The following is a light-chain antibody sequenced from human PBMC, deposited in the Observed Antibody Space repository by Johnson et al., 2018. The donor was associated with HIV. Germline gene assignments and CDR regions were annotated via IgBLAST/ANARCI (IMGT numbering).Light chain of an antibody. CDR1: SSNIGNNY. CDR2: EDN. CDR3: GTWDSGLGAVYV. V-gene: IGLV1-51*02. J-gene: IGLJ1*01. Sequence: QSVLTQPPSVSAAPGQKVTISCSGSSSNIGNNYVSWYRQLPGTAPKLLIYEDNKRPSGIPDRLSGSKSGTSATLGITGLQTGDEADYYCGTWDSGLGAVYVFGPGTKVTVL.